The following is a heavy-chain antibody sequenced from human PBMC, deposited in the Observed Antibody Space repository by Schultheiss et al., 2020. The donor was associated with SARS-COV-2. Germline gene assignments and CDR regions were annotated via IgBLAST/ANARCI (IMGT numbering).Heavy chain of an antibody. V-gene: IGHV3-7*01. D-gene: IGHD6-19*01. J-gene: IGHJ5*02. Sequence: ESLKISCAASGFTFSSYWMSWVRQAPGKGLEWVANIKQDGSEKYYVDSVKGRFTISRDNAKNSLYLQMNSLRAEDTAVYYCARDRSSGRGYNWFDPWGQGTLVTVSS. CDR2: IKQDGSEK. CDR1: GFTFSSYW. CDR3: ARDRSSGRGYNWFDP.